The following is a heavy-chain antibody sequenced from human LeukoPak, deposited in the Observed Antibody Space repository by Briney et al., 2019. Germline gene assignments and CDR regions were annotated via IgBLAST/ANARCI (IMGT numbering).Heavy chain of an antibody. V-gene: IGHV1-69*13. D-gene: IGHD1-26*01. Sequence: SVKVSCKASGGTFSSYATSWVRQTPGQGLEWMGGIIPIFGTANYAQKFQGRVTITADESTSTAYMELSSLRSEDTAVYYCASNSGSYSVDYWGQGTLVTVSS. CDR3: ASNSGSYSVDY. CDR2: IIPIFGTA. CDR1: GGTFSSYA. J-gene: IGHJ4*02.